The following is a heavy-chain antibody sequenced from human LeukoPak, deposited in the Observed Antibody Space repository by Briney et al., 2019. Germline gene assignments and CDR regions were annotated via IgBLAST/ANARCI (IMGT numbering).Heavy chain of an antibody. CDR1: GFTVTDYT. V-gene: IGHV3-64D*09. D-gene: IGHD4-23*01. CDR3: MNGVVAWELFGY. J-gene: IGHJ4*02. Sequence: GGSLRLSRSASGFTVTDYTMHWVRQAPGKGLEYVSGISSSGGSTYYADSVKGRFTISRDNSKNTLYLQMSSLRAEETAVKYSMNGVVAWELFGYWGQGTLVTVSS. CDR2: ISSSGGST.